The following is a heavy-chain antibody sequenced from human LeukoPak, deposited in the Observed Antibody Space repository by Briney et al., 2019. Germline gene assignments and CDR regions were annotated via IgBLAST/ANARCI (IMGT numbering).Heavy chain of an antibody. J-gene: IGHJ4*02. CDR3: TTDWVYSYGDY. D-gene: IGHD5-18*01. CDR2: ISGGGGTT. CDR1: GFTFSSYA. V-gene: IGHV3-23*01. Sequence: GGSLRLSCAASGFTFSSYAMNWVRQAPGKGLEWVSAISGGGGTTYYADSVKGRFTISRDSSRNTLYLQMNSLKTEDTAVYYCTTDWVYSYGDYWGQGTLVTVSS.